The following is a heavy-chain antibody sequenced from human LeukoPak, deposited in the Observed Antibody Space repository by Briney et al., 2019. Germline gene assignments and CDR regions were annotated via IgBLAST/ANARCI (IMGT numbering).Heavy chain of an antibody. J-gene: IGHJ4*02. Sequence: SETLSLTCTVSGGSISSYYWSWIRQPPGKGLEWIGYIFSRGNTNYNPSLQSRVTISVDTSKKQISLKLRSVTAADAAVYYCARAASYFYGSGIDSWGQGTQVIVSS. CDR2: IFSRGNT. CDR3: ARAASYFYGSGIDS. V-gene: IGHV4-59*12. CDR1: GGSISSYY. D-gene: IGHD3-10*01.